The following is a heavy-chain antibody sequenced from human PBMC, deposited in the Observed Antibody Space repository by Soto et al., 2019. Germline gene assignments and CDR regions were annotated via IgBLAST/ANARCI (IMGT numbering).Heavy chain of an antibody. Sequence: GGSLRLSCAASGFTFSSYSMNWVRQAPGKGLEWVSSISSSSSYIYYADSVKGRFTISRDNAKNSLYLQMNSLRAEDTAVYYCARGAWGVRIAAAGTLDVWGKGTTVTVSS. J-gene: IGHJ6*04. CDR2: ISSSSSYI. CDR1: GFTFSSYS. V-gene: IGHV3-21*01. D-gene: IGHD6-13*01. CDR3: ARGAWGVRIAAAGTLDV.